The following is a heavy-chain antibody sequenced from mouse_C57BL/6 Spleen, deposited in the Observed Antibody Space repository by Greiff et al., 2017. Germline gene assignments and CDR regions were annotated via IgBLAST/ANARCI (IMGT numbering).Heavy chain of an antibody. V-gene: IGHV1-15*01. CDR2: IDPETGGT. D-gene: IGHD2-3*01. J-gene: IGHJ2*01. CDR1: GYTFTDYE. Sequence: LQESGAELVRPGASVTLSCKASGYTFTDYEMHWVKQTPVHGLEWIGAIDPETGGTAYNQKFKGKAILTADKSSSTAYMELRSLTSEDSAVYYCTRFLDGYYFDYWGQGTTLTVSS. CDR3: TRFLDGYYFDY.